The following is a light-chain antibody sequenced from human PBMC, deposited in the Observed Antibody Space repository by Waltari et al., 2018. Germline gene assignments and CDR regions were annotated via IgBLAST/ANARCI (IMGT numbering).Light chain of an antibody. CDR3: SSYTSSSTLEV. CDR1: SSDGGGYNY. Sequence: QSALTQPASVSGSPGQSITISCTGTSSDGGGYNYVSWYQQHPGKAPKLILYEVSNRPSGVSNRFSGSKSGNTASLTISGLQAEDEADYYCSSYTSSSTLEVFGGGTKLTVL. CDR2: EVS. V-gene: IGLV2-14*01. J-gene: IGLJ2*01.